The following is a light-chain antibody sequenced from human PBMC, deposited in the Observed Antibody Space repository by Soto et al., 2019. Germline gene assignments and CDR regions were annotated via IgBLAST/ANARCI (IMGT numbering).Light chain of an antibody. J-gene: IGKJ2*01. CDR2: AAS. CDR1: QVISNY. V-gene: IGKV1-27*01. CDR3: QKYNSAPPT. Sequence: DIQMTQSPSSLSASVGDRVTITCRASQVISNYLAWYQQKPGKVPKLLIYAASTLQSGVPSRFSGSGSGTDSTLTISSLQPEDVATYYCQKYNSAPPTFGQGTKLEIK.